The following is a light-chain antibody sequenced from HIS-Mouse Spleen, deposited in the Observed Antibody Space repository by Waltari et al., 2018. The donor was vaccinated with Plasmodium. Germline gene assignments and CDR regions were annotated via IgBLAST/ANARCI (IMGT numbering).Light chain of an antibody. V-gene: IGLV3-19*01. CDR3: NSRDSSGNHQV. CDR1: SLRSYY. Sequence: SSELTQDPAVSVALGQTVRITCQGDSLRSYYASWYQQKPGQAPGLVIYCKNNRPSGIPDRFSGSSSGNTASLTITGAQAEDEADDYCNSRDSSGNHQVFGGGTKLTVL. J-gene: IGLJ3*02. CDR2: CKN.